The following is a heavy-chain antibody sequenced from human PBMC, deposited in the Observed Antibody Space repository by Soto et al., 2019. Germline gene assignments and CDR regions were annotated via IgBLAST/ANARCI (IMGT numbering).Heavy chain of an antibody. D-gene: IGHD6-19*01. CDR3: ESNLAVHPTPGGPDF. CDR1: GYTFTSYG. Sequence: QVQLVQSGAEVKKPGASVKVSCKASGYTFTSYGISWVRQAPGQGLEGIGWISANDVNTNYAQNLQGRLTLTTDTATNTAYMELRSLTSDDTAVYYCESNLAVHPTPGGPDFWGQGTLVTVSS. CDR2: ISANDVNT. J-gene: IGHJ4*02. V-gene: IGHV1-18*04.